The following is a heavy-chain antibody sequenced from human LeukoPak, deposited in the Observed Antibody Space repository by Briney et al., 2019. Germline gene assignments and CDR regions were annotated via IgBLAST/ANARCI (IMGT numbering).Heavy chain of an antibody. CDR3: ASLEGSSYGGPEGY. D-gene: IGHD5-18*01. Sequence: SVKVSCKASGYTFTSYDINWVRQATGQGLEWMGRIIPILGIANYAQKFQGRVTITADKSTSTAYMELSSLRSEDTAVYYCASLEGSSYGGPEGYWGQGTLVTVSS. J-gene: IGHJ4*02. CDR2: IIPILGIA. V-gene: IGHV1-69*04. CDR1: GYTFTSYD.